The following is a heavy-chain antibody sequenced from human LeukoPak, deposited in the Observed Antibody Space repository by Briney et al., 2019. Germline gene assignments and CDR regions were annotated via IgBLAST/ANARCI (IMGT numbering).Heavy chain of an antibody. V-gene: IGHV3-74*01. CDR2: INSDGSSI. D-gene: IGHD3-22*01. J-gene: IGHJ4*02. Sequence: GGSLRLSCVASGFTFNAFWMHWVRQAPGKGLVWVSRINSDGSSIAYADSVKGRFTISRDNAKNTLYLQMNSLKAEDAAVYYCARGLVHDTSGYYSDYWGQGTLVTVSS. CDR3: ARGLVHDTSGYYSDY. CDR1: GFTFNAFW.